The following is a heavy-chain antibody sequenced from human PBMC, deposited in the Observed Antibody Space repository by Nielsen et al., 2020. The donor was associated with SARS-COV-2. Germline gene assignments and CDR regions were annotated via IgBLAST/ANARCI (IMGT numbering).Heavy chain of an antibody. D-gene: IGHD6-19*01. CDR2: IDESGIT. J-gene: IGHJ4*01. Sequence: GESLKISCAGSGFDVNSNFVSWVRQAPGKGLEWVALIDESGITYYADSVKGRFTISRDNSKNTLYLQMNSLEIEDTAVYYCAAKYGGEWLAVFDYWGQGTQVTVSS. CDR3: AAKYGGEWLAVFDY. V-gene: IGHV3-53*05. CDR1: GFDVNSNF.